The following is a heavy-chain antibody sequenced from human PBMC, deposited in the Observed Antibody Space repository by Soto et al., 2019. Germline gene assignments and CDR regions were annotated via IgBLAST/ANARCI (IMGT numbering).Heavy chain of an antibody. Sequence: PSETLSLTCTVSGGSISSSSYYWGWIRQPPGKGLEWIGSIYYSGSTYYNPSLKSRVTISVDTSKNQFSLKLSSVTAADTAVYYCASLMGYCTNGVCPNQYYYYYYGMDVWGQGTTVTVSS. J-gene: IGHJ6*02. CDR2: IYYSGST. CDR3: ASLMGYCTNGVCPNQYYYYYYGMDV. CDR1: GGSISSSSYY. V-gene: IGHV4-39*01. D-gene: IGHD2-8*01.